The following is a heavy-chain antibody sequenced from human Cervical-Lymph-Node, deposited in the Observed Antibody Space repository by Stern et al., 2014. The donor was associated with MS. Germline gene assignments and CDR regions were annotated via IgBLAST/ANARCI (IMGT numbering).Heavy chain of an antibody. CDR2: IYYSGST. CDR3: ARLIAAAYYFDY. CDR1: GGSISSSSYY. D-gene: IGHD6-13*01. J-gene: IGHJ4*02. Sequence: QVQLQESGPGLVKPSETLSLTCTVSGGSISSSSYYWGWIRQPPGKGLEWIGSIYYSGSTYYNPSLKSRVTISVDTSKNQFSLKLSFVTAADTAVYYCARLIAAAYYFDYWGQGTLVTVSS. V-gene: IGHV4-39*01.